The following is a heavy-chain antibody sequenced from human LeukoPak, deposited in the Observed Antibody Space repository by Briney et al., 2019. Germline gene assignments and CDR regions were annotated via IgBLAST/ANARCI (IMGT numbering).Heavy chain of an antibody. CDR3: ARLRGLFGVVIDY. CDR2: IYYSGST. V-gene: IGHV4-39*07. J-gene: IGHJ4*02. CDR1: GGSISSSSYY. D-gene: IGHD3-3*01. Sequence: SETLSLTCTVSGGSISSSSYYWGWIRQPPGKGLEWIGSIYYSGSTYYNPSLKSRVTISVDTSKNQFSLKLSSVTAADTAVYYCARLRGLFGVVIDYWGQGTLVTVSS.